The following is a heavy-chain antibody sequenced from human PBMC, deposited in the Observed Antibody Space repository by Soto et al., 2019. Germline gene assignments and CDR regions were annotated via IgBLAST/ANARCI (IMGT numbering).Heavy chain of an antibody. CDR2: IGGRGNSA. D-gene: IGHD3-10*01. Sequence: GGSLRLSCAASGFIFTNYAMNWVRQAPGKGLEWVSVIGGRGNSAYYADSVQGRFTISRDNSKNTLSLQMSSLRAEDTAVYYCARTPPGATMVRGPYYYFDLWGRSTLVTVSS. V-gene: IGHV3-23*01. CDR1: GFIFTNYA. J-gene: IGHJ2*01. CDR3: ARTPPGATMVRGPYYYFDL.